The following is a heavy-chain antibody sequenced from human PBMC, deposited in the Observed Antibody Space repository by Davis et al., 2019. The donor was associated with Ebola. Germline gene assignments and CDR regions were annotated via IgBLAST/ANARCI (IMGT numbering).Heavy chain of an antibody. CDR2: IYYSGST. D-gene: IGHD1-20*01. V-gene: IGHV4-39*01. Sequence: SETLSLTCTVSGGSISSSSYYWGWIRQPPGKGLEWIGSIYYSGSTYYNPSLKSRVTISVDTSKNQFSLKLSSVTAADTAVYYCARISLTSVSELGLGYNFLDPWGQGALVTVSS. CDR3: ARISLTSVSELGLGYNFLDP. J-gene: IGHJ5*02. CDR1: GGSISSSSYY.